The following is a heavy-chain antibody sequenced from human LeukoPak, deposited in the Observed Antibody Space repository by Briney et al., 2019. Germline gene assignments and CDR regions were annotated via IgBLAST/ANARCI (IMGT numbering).Heavy chain of an antibody. CDR3: EDAIRYFDWLLDLDY. J-gene: IGHJ4*02. D-gene: IGHD3-9*01. V-gene: IGHV1-18*01. CDR2: ISAYNGNT. CDR1: GYPFTSSG. Sequence: ASVKVSCKASGYPFTSSGSSWVRQATGQGLEWMGWISAYNGNTNYAQKLQGRVTMTTDTSTSTAYMELRSLRSDDTAVYHAEDAIRYFDWLLDLDYWGQGTLVTVSS.